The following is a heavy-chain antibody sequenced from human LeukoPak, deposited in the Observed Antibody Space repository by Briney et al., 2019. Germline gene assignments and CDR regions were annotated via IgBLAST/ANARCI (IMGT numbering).Heavy chain of an antibody. D-gene: IGHD2-2*01. CDR1: GYSISSGYY. CDR2: IYHSGST. J-gene: IGHJ4*02. Sequence: SETLSLTCTVSGYSISSGYYWGWIRQPPGKGLEWIGSIYHSGSTYYNPSLKSRVTISVDTSKNQFSLNLSSVTAADTAVYFCARDEGSSYPFDYWGQGTLVTVSS. V-gene: IGHV4-38-2*02. CDR3: ARDEGSSYPFDY.